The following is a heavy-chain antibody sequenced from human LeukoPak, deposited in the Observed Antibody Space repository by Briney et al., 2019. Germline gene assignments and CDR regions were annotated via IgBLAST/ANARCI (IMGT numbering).Heavy chain of an antibody. J-gene: IGHJ4*02. CDR3: ARHEFDGGSLPYFDY. CDR1: GGSIRGYY. CDR2: IYYSGST. D-gene: IGHD5-24*01. Sequence: PSETLSLTCTVSGGSIRGYYWSWIRQPPGKGLEWIGYIYYSGSTNYNPSLKSRVTISVDTSKNQFSLKLSAVTAADTAVYYCARHEFDGGSLPYFDYWGQGILVTVSS. V-gene: IGHV4-59*08.